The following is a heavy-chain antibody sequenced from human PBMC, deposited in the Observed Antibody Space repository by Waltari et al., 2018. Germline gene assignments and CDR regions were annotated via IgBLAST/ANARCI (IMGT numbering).Heavy chain of an antibody. D-gene: IGHD5-12*01. J-gene: IGHJ3*02. CDR1: GGSISSGHYY. V-gene: IGHV4-30-4*08. CDR2: ICYTGSS. CDR3: VRSGYIYGANAFDI. Sequence: QVQLQESGPGLVKPSQTLSLTCTVSGGSISSGHYYWSWIRQPPGKHLEWMRDICYTGSSYYNQYLKSRVIISVDVSKSQFSLKVSSVTAADTALYYCVRSGYIYGANAFDIWGQGTMVTVSS.